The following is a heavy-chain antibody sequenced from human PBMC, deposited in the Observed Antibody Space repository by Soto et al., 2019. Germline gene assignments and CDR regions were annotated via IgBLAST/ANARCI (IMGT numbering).Heavy chain of an antibody. Sequence: ASVKVSCKASGYTFTSYGISWVRHAPGQGLEWMGWISAYNGNTNYAQKLQGRVTMTTDTSTSTAYMELRSLRSDDTDVYYCARDRPHYDFWSGYYIPLYYYYGMDVWGQGTTVTVSS. V-gene: IGHV1-18*04. CDR2: ISAYNGNT. CDR3: ARDRPHYDFWSGYYIPLYYYYGMDV. J-gene: IGHJ6*02. CDR1: GYTFTSYG. D-gene: IGHD3-3*01.